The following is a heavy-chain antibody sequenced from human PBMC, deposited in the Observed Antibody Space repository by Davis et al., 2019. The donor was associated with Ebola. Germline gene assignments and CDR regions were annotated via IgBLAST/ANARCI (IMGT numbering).Heavy chain of an antibody. CDR3: ARRYVAAAGPRDYYGMDV. V-gene: IGHV1-2*06. Sequence: ASVKVSCKASGYTFTGYYMHWVRQAPGQGLEWMGRINPNSGGTNYAQKFQGRVTMTRDTSISTAYMELSRLRSDDTAVYYCARRYVAAAGPRDYYGMDVWGKGTTVTVSS. CDR2: INPNSGGT. J-gene: IGHJ6*04. D-gene: IGHD6-13*01. CDR1: GYTFTGYY.